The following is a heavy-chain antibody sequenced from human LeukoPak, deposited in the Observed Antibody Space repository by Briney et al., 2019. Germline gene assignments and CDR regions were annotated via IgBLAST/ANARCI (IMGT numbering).Heavy chain of an antibody. CDR1: GFTFDDYA. CDR2: ISGDGGST. CDR3: AESSSGWYFDY. V-gene: IGHV3-43*02. J-gene: IGHJ4*02. Sequence: GGSLRLSCAASGFTFDDYAMHWVRQAPGKGLEWVSLISGDGGSTYYADSVKGRFTISRDNSKNSMYLQMNSLRTEDTALYYCAESSSGWYFDYWGQGTLVTVSS. D-gene: IGHD6-19*01.